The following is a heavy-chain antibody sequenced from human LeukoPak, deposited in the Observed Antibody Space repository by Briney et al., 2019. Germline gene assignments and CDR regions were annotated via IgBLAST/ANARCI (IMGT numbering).Heavy chain of an antibody. Sequence: ASVKVSCKASGYTFTNYYMHWVRQAPGQGLEWMGIINPNGGSTSYPQKFQGRVAMTRDTSTSTVYMDLSSLRSEDTAVYYCARGSYLGFDYWGQGTLVTVSS. J-gene: IGHJ4*02. V-gene: IGHV1-46*01. CDR3: ARGSYLGFDY. CDR1: GYTFTNYY. CDR2: INPNGGST.